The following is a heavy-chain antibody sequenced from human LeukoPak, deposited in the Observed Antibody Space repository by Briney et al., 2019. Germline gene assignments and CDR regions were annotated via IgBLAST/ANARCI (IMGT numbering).Heavy chain of an antibody. Sequence: ASVKVSCKASGYIFSSYAISWVRQAPGQGLEWMGWISAYNGNTNYAQKLQGRVTMTTDTSTSTAYMELRSLRSDDTAVYYCARGGGWGPLGAFDIWGQGTMVTVSS. V-gene: IGHV1-18*01. J-gene: IGHJ3*02. CDR2: ISAYNGNT. CDR3: ARGGGWGPLGAFDI. D-gene: IGHD3-16*01. CDR1: GYIFSSYA.